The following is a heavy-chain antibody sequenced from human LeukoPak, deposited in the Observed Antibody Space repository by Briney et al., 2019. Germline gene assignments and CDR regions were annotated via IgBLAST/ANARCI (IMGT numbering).Heavy chain of an antibody. J-gene: IGHJ4*02. CDR1: GGSISSGSYY. Sequence: SETLSLTCTVSGGSISSGSYYWSWIRQPAGKGLEWIGRIYTSGSTNYNPSLKSRVTISVDKSKNQFSLKLSSVTAADTAGYYWARGGSYGSGSYLPDYWGQGTLVTVSS. CDR2: IYTSGST. V-gene: IGHV4-61*02. D-gene: IGHD3-10*01. CDR3: ARGGSYGSGSYLPDY.